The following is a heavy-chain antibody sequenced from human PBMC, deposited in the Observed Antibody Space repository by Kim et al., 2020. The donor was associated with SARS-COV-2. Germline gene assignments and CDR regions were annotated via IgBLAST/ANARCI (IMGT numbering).Heavy chain of an antibody. Sequence: STYYNPSLKSRVTISVDTSKNQFSLKLSSVTAADTAVYYCARDVTGTLDYWGQGTLVTVSS. CDR3: ARDVTGTLDY. J-gene: IGHJ4*02. CDR2: ST. V-gene: IGHV4-31*02. D-gene: IGHD1-7*01.